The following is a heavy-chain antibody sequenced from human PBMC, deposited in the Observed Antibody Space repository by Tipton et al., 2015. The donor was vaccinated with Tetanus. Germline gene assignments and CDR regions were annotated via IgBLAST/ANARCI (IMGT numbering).Heavy chain of an antibody. CDR2: TYYSGST. J-gene: IGHJ4*02. CDR3: ARDERYGDYAY. D-gene: IGHD4-17*01. Sequence: GLVKPSETLSLTCTVSGACIGSISYYWSWIRQPPGKGLEWIGYTYYSGSTGYNPSLKSRVTISIDSSKNQFSLKLTSVTAADTAVYYCARDERYGDYAYWGQGALVTVSS. V-gene: IGHV4-61*01. CDR1: GACIGSISYY.